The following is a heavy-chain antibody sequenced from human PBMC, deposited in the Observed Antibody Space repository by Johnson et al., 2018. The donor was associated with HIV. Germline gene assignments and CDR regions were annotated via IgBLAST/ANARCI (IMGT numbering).Heavy chain of an antibody. CDR3: ARGSRYCSGGSCPEAFDI. Sequence: VQLVESGGGVVRPGGSLRLSCAASGFTFDDYGMSWVRQAPGKGLEWVSGINWNGGSTGYADSVKGRLTISRDNAKNSLYLQMNSLRAEDTALYFCARGSRYCSGGSCPEAFDIWGQGTMVTVSS. D-gene: IGHD2-15*01. V-gene: IGHV3-20*04. J-gene: IGHJ3*02. CDR2: INWNGGST. CDR1: GFTFDDYG.